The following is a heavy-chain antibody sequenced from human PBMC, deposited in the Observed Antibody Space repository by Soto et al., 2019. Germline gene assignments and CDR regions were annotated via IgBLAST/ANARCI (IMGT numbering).Heavy chain of an antibody. CDR1: GASINSGGYY. Sequence: SETLSLTCTVSGASINSGGYYWNWVRLLTGRGLEWIGYIYFTGNTYYNPSLESRVTISLDTPQNQFSLELNSVSAADTAVYYCVSGDAWGVILAYWGQGALVTVSS. CDR3: VSGDAWGVILAY. J-gene: IGHJ4*02. CDR2: IYFTGNT. D-gene: IGHD3-10*01. V-gene: IGHV4-31*03.